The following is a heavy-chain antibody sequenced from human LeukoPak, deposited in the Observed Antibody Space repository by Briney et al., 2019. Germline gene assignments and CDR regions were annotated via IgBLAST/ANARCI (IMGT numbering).Heavy chain of an antibody. D-gene: IGHD2-2*01. V-gene: IGHV3-23*01. Sequence: PGGSLRLSCAASRFTFSSYAMSWVGQAPGKGVEWVSAISGSGRSTYYAHSVKGLFTISRDNSKNTLYLQMNSLRAEDTAVYYCAKESRGGAFDIWGQGTMVTVSS. CDR1: RFTFSSYA. J-gene: IGHJ3*02. CDR3: AKESRGGAFDI. CDR2: ISGSGRST.